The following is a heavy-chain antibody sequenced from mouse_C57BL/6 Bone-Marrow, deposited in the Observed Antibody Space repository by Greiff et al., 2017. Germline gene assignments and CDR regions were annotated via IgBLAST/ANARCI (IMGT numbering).Heavy chain of an antibody. CDR2: IHPNSGST. J-gene: IGHJ3*01. V-gene: IGHV1-64*01. D-gene: IGHD2-5*01. CDR1: GYTFTSSW. Sequence: QVQLQQPGAELVKPGASVKLSCKASGYTFTSSWMHWVKQRPGQGLEWIGMIHPNSGSTNYNEKFKSKATLTVDKSSSTTYMQLSRLTSEDSAVYYCAGYSTFAYWGQGTLVTVSA. CDR3: AGYSTFAY.